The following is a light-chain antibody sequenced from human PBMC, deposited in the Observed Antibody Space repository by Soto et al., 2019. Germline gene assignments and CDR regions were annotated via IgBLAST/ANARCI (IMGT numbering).Light chain of an antibody. Sequence: QSALTQPASVSGSPGQSITISCTGTSSDVGGYNYVSWYQQHPGKAPKLMIYEVSNRPSGVSNRFSGSKSGNTASLTISGLQAEDEADYYCSSYTSNSTLENVFGTGTKVTVL. J-gene: IGLJ1*01. V-gene: IGLV2-14*01. CDR2: EVS. CDR3: SSYTSNSTLENV. CDR1: SSDVGGYNY.